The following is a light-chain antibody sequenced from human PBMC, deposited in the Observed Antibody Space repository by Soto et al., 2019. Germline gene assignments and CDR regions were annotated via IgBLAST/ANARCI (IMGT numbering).Light chain of an antibody. CDR2: EDY. J-gene: IGLJ2*01. V-gene: IGLV2-23*01. CDR3: CSYAGGEPFVL. CDR1: SGDVGGYNL. Sequence: QSVLTQPASVSGAPGQSITISCTGTSGDVGGYNLVSWYLQHPGKVPKLLIYEDYRRPSGVSTRFSASKSGNTASLTISWLQAEDEAHYYFCSYAGGEPFVLFVGGTQLTVL.